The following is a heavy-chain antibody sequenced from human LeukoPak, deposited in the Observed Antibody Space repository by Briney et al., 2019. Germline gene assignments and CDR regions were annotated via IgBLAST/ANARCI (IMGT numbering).Heavy chain of an antibody. CDR2: IIPILSIA. CDR1: GGTFSSYT. V-gene: IGHV1-69*04. CDR3: ARDFHHDYGDYSWFDP. D-gene: IGHD4-17*01. Sequence: SVKVSCKASGGTFSSYTISWVRQAPGQGLEWMGRIIPILSIANYAQKFQGRVTITADKSTSTAYMELSSLRSEDTAVYCCARDFHHDYGDYSWFDPWGQGTLVTVSS. J-gene: IGHJ5*02.